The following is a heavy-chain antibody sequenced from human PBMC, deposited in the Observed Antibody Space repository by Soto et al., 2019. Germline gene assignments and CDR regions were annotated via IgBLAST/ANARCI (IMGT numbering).Heavy chain of an antibody. J-gene: IGHJ6*02. CDR1: GGPFSSYA. CDR3: ARDPARGGYSYGPDYYYYYGMDV. CDR2: IVPIFGTA. D-gene: IGHD5-18*01. V-gene: IGHV1-69*13. Sequence: SVKVSCKASGGPFSSYAISWVRQAPGQGLEWMGGIVPIFGTANYAQKSQGRVTITADESTSTAYMELSSLRSEDTSVYYCARDPARGGYSYGPDYYYYYGMDVWGQGTTVTVSS.